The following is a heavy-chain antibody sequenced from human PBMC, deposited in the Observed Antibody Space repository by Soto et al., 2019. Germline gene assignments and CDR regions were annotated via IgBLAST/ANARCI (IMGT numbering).Heavy chain of an antibody. CDR3: AISRWGIGWFDP. CDR2: IYNSGST. D-gene: IGHD7-27*01. CDR1: GGSISSEYYY. V-gene: IGHV4-30-4*01. J-gene: IGHJ5*02. Sequence: PSETLSLTCTVSGGSISSEYYYWTWNRQPPGKGLEWIGYIYNSGSTYYNPSLKSRVTISVDTSKNQFSLKLSSVTAADTAVYYCAISRWGIGWFDPWGQGTLVTVSS.